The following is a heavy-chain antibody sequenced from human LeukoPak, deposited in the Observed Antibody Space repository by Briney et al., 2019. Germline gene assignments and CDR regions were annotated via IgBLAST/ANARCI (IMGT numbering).Heavy chain of an antibody. D-gene: IGHD2-8*01. J-gene: IGHJ4*02. CDR3: ARASMVYAVDFDY. Sequence: SVKVSCKASGGTFSSYAISWVRQAPGQGLEWMGGIIPIFGTANYAQKFQGRVTITADESTSTAYMELSRLRSDDTAVYYCARASMVYAVDFDYWGQGTLVTVSS. CDR2: IIPIFGTA. V-gene: IGHV1-69*13. CDR1: GGTFSSYA.